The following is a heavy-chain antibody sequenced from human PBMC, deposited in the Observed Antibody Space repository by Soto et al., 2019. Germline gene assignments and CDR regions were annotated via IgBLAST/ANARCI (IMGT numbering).Heavy chain of an antibody. CDR3: ATGSGWYTLFYYYYGMDV. Sequence: GGSLRLSCAASGFTLSSYAMSWVRQAPGKGLEWVSAISGSGGSTYYADSVKGRFTISRDNSKNTMYLQMNSLRAEDTAVYYCATGSGWYTLFYYYYGMDVWGQGTTVTVSS. CDR2: ISGSGGST. V-gene: IGHV3-23*01. J-gene: IGHJ6*02. CDR1: GFTLSSYA. D-gene: IGHD6-19*01.